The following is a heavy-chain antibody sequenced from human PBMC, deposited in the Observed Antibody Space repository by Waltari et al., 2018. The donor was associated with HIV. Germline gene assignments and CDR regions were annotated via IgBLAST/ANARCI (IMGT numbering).Heavy chain of an antibody. CDR3: ASGSALLRGVPDYYFEY. CDR1: GDTVSTDNPA. Sequence: QVQLQQSGPGLVKHSQILSLTCAISGDTVSTDNPAWTGFRHSPSGGLKWVGRTYYRSTWYNDYAVSVKSRITIRPDTSKNHFSLRLISVSPEDTAVYYCASGSALLRGVPDYYFEYWGQGTLVTVSS. D-gene: IGHD3-3*01. V-gene: IGHV6-1*01. CDR2: TYYRSTWYN. J-gene: IGHJ4*02.